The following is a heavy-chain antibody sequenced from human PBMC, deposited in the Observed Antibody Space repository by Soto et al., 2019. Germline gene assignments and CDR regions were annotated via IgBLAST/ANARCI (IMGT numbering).Heavy chain of an antibody. D-gene: IGHD5-18*01. V-gene: IGHV4-30-4*01. J-gene: IGHJ5*02. CDR3: ARGRGYSYGLDP. Sequence: QVQLQESGPGLVKPSQTLSLTCTVSGDSIRSNNNYWSWIRQPPGEGLEWIGFISYSGTTSYSPSLKSRVAISLDTSKNQFSLSLSSPTAADTAVYYCARGRGYSYGLDPWGQGTLVTVSS. CDR1: GDSIRSNNNY. CDR2: ISYSGTT.